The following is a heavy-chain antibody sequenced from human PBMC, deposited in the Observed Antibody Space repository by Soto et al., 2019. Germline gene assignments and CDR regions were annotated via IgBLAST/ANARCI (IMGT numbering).Heavy chain of an antibody. CDR1: GGSVSSGSYY. V-gene: IGHV4-61*01. CDR3: ARVWPNGDRGYDWYFDY. J-gene: IGHJ4*02. D-gene: IGHD5-12*01. CDR2: IYYSGST. Sequence: SETLSLTCTVSGGSVSSGSYYWSWIRQPPGKGLEWIGYIYYSGSTNYNPSLKSRVTISVDTSKNQFSLKLSSVTAADTAVYYCARVWPNGDRGYDWYFDYWGQGTLVTVSS.